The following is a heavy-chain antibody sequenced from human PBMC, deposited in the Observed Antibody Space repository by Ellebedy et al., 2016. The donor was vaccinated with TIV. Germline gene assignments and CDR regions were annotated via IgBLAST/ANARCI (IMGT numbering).Heavy chain of an antibody. J-gene: IGHJ3*01. V-gene: IGHV1-3*01. CDR3: ARAPPRYSGSLDV. D-gene: IGHD1-26*01. Sequence: KFQGRVTITRDTSASTAYMEVSSLRSEDTAVYYCARAPPRYSGSLDVWGQGTMVTVSS.